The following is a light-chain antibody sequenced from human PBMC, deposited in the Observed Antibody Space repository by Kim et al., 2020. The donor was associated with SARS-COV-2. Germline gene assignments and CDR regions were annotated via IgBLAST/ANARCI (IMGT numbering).Light chain of an antibody. CDR1: NSNIGGNL. V-gene: IGLV1-44*01. CDR2: GYN. J-gene: IGLJ3*02. CDR3: ATWDDRLNSPV. Sequence: GQRITLSCSGTNSNIGGNLDSWYRQLPGTAPKVVLYGYNKRPPGVPDRISGSTSGTAASLAISGLRSEDDGDYYCATWDDRLNSPVFGGGTKLTVL.